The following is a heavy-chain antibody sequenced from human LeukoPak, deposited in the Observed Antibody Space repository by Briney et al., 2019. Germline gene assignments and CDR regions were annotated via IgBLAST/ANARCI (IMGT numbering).Heavy chain of an antibody. V-gene: IGHV4-59*01. CDR3: ARVWGWGYYYYYMDV. CDR2: IYYSGST. CDR1: GGSISSYY. Sequence: SETLSLTCTVSGGSISSYYWSWIRQPPGKGLEWIGYIYYSGSTNYNPSLKSRVTISVDTSKNQFSLKLSSVTAADTAVYYCARVWGWGYYYYYMDVWGKGTTVTVSS. D-gene: IGHD6-19*01. J-gene: IGHJ6*03.